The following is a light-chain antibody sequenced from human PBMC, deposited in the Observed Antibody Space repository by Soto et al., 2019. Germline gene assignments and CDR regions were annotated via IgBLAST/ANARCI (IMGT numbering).Light chain of an antibody. J-gene: IGLJ2*01. CDR3: SSYAGINNGI. Sequence: QSVLTQPPSASGSPGQSVTISCTGTSSDVGGYDYVSWYQQQSGKAPKLMIYEVTKRPSGVPDRFSGSKSGNTASLTVSGLQAEDEADYYCSSYAGINNGIFGAGTQLTVL. V-gene: IGLV2-8*01. CDR1: SSDVGGYDY. CDR2: EVT.